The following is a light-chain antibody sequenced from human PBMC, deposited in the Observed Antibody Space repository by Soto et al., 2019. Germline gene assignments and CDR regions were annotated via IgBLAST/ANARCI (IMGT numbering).Light chain of an antibody. CDR2: DAS. CDR1: QSVSGW. V-gene: IGKV1-5*01. J-gene: IGKJ1*01. Sequence: DIVLTQSPGTLSLSPGERATLSCRASQSVSGWLAWYQQKPGEAPKLLIYDASALPRGVPSRFSGSGSGTKFTLTIASLQPDDFATYYCQQYETFSGTFGPGTKVEI. CDR3: QQYETFSGT.